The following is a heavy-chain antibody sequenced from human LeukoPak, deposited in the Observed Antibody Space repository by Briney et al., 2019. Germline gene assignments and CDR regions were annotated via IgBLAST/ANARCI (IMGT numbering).Heavy chain of an antibody. CDR1: GFTFSSYA. CDR2: ISYDGSNK. V-gene: IGHV3-30-3*01. CDR3: ASPEYRRATEYYGMDV. Sequence: GGSLRLSCAASGFTFSSYAMHWVRQAPGKGLEGVAVISYDGSNKYYADSVKGRFTICTDTSKNTLYLQMNSLRAEDTAVYYCASPEYRRATEYYGMDVWGQGTTVTVSS. J-gene: IGHJ6*02. D-gene: IGHD6-6*01.